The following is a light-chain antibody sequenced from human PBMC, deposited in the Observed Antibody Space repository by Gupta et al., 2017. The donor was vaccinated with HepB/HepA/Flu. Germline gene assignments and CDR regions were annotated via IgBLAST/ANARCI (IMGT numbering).Light chain of an antibody. V-gene: IGKV1-12*01. CDR2: SAS. CDR3: QQADTFPWT. CDR1: QDVGNW. J-gene: IGKJ1*01. Sequence: DIQMIQSPSSVSAFLGDTVTITGRASQDVGNWLAWYQQKPGKAPNLLIFSASRLQSGVPSRFSGSGYGTDFTLIISSLQPEDFATYYCQQADTFPWTFGQGTKVEI.